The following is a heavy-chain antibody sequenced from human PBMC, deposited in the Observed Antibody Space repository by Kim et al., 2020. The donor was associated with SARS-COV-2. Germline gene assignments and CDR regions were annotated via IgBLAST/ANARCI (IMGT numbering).Heavy chain of an antibody. CDR1: GFTFSSYA. CDR2: ISYDGSNK. J-gene: IGHJ6*01. Sequence: GGSLRLSCAASGFTFSSYALHWVRQAPGKGLEWVAVISYDGSNKYYADSVKGRFTISRDNSKNTLYLQMNSLRAEDTAVYYCARDKLLWIGELWDHYYY. CDR3: ARDKLLWIGELWDHYYY. V-gene: IGHV3-30-3*01. D-gene: IGHD3-10*01.